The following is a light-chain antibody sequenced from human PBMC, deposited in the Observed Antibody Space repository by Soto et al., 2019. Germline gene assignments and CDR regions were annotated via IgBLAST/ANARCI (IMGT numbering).Light chain of an antibody. V-gene: IGLV4-69*01. Sequence: QLVLTQSPSASASRGASVKLTCTLSSGHSSYAIAWHQQQPEKGPRYLMKLNSDGSHSKGDGIPDRFSGSSSGAERYLTISSLQSEDEAAYYCQTWGTGHVVFGGGTKLAVL. CDR1: SGHSSYA. CDR3: QTWGTGHVV. CDR2: LNSDGSH. J-gene: IGLJ2*01.